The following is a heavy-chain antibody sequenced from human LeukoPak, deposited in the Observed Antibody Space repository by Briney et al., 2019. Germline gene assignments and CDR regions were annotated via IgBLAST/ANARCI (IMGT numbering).Heavy chain of an antibody. D-gene: IGHD3-22*01. V-gene: IGHV1-69*05. CDR2: IIPIFGTA. CDR3: AREAPSGSYYDSSGYSGYYYYMDV. Sequence: GASVKVSCKASGGTFSSYAISWVRQAPGQGFEWMGGIIPIFGTANYAQKFQGRVTITTDESTSTAYMELSSLRSEDTAVYYCAREAPSGSYYDSSGYSGYYYYMDVWGKGTTVTVSS. CDR1: GGTFSSYA. J-gene: IGHJ6*03.